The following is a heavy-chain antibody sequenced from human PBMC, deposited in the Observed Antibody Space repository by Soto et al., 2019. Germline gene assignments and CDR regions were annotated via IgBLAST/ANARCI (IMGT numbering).Heavy chain of an antibody. CDR3: ARRLGYCSSTSCYAGNWFDP. Sequence: SETLSLTCTVSGGSISSSSYYWGWIRQPPGKGLEWIGSIYYSGSTYYNPSLKSRVTISVDTSKNQFSLKLSSVTAADTAVYYCARRLGYCSSTSCYAGNWFDPWGQGTLVTVSS. CDR2: IYYSGST. J-gene: IGHJ5*02. CDR1: GGSISSSSYY. D-gene: IGHD2-2*01. V-gene: IGHV4-39*01.